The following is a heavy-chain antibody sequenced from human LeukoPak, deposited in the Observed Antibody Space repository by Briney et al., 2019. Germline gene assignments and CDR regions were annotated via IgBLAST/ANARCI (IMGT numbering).Heavy chain of an antibody. V-gene: IGHV3-23*01. CDR2: LSGGGGTT. CDR3: AKAADYYGSGSSPFDY. Sequence: PGGSLRLSCAASGFSFSTYGMIWVRQAPGMGLEWVSGLSGGGGTTFHADFVRGRFTISRDNSKNTLYLQMNSLRAEDTAVYYCAKAADYYGSGSSPFDYWGQGTLVTVSS. J-gene: IGHJ4*02. CDR1: GFSFSTYG. D-gene: IGHD3-10*01.